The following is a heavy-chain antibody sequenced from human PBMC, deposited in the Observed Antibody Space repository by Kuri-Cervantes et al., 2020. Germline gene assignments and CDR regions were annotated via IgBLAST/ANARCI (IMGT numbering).Heavy chain of an antibody. CDR3: ATNRCSSTSCYEYNWFDP. J-gene: IGHJ5*02. V-gene: IGHV4-39*07. Sequence: SETLSLTCTVSGGSISSSSYYWGWIRQPPGKGLEWIGSIYYSGSTYYNPSLKSRVTISVDTSKNQFSLKLSSVTAADTAVYYCATNRCSSTSCYEYNWFDPWGQGTLVTVSS. D-gene: IGHD2-2*01. CDR1: GGSISSSSYY. CDR2: IYYSGST.